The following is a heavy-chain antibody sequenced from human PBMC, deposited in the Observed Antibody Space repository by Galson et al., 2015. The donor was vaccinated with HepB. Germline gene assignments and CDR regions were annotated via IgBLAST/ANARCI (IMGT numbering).Heavy chain of an antibody. V-gene: IGHV5-51*01. D-gene: IGHD2-2*01. CDR3: ARHVAGGPGAISH. J-gene: IGHJ4*02. CDR1: GFTFTNYW. CDR2: IYPGDSNT. Sequence: QSGAEVKKPGESLRISCKGSGFTFTNYWIGWVRQVPGKGLEWMGIIYPGDSNTRYSPSFQGQVTISADKSITTAYLQWSSLKASDTAMYYCARHVAGGPGAISHWGQGTLLTVSS.